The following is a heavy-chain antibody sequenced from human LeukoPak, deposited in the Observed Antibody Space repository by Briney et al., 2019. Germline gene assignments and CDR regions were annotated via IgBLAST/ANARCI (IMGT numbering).Heavy chain of an antibody. V-gene: IGHV1-69*13. D-gene: IGHD3-10*01. CDR3: ASSDYYGSGSYYSQDYYYGMAV. Sequence: SVKVSCKASGGTFSSYAISWVRQAPGHGLGWMGGIIPIFGTANYAQKFQGRVTITADESTSTAYMELSSLRSEDTAVYYCASSDYYGSGSYYSQDYYYGMAVWGQGTTVTVSS. CDR1: GGTFSSYA. CDR2: IIPIFGTA. J-gene: IGHJ6*01.